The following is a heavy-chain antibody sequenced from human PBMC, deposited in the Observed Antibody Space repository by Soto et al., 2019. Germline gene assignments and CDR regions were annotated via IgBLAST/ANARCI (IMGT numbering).Heavy chain of an antibody. CDR3: AKGGGMVVPATLPS. V-gene: IGHV3-23*01. CDR2: IRGSGGST. D-gene: IGHD2-15*01. J-gene: IGHJ5*02. CDR1: GFTFSNYA. Sequence: EVQVLESGGGLVQPGGSLRLSCAASGFTFSNYAMSWVRQAPGKGLEWVSAIRGSGGSTYCADSVKGRFTISRDNSKNTLYLQMNSLRAEDTAVYYCAKGGGMVVPATLPSWGQGTLVTVSS.